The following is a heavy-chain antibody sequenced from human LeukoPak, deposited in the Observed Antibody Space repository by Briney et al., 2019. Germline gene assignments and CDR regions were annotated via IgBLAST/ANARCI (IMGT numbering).Heavy chain of an antibody. CDR1: GFSFSINA. CDR2: ISGIGDTL. J-gene: IGHJ4*02. D-gene: IGHD6-19*01. CDR3: AKKNGGGWPTIFFDY. Sequence: GGSLRLSCVASGFSFSINAMIWVRQAPGKGLEWVSGISGIGDTLFYSDPVKGRFTISRDNSKNTVYLQMNSLRLEDSAVYYCAKKNGGGWPTIFFDYWGQGILVTVSS. V-gene: IGHV3-23*01.